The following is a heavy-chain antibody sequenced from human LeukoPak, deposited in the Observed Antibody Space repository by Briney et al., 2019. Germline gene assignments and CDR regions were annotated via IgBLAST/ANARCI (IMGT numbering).Heavy chain of an antibody. V-gene: IGHV3-21*01. J-gene: IGHJ5*01. D-gene: IGHD2-8*02. Sequence: GGSLRLSCAASGFTFSSYAMSWVRQAPGKGLEWVSSISSSSSYIYYADSVKGRFTISRDNVDNVVYLQMNSLGAEDTAVYYCARVAVSGPTGWFDSWGQGTLVIVSS. CDR2: ISSSSSYI. CDR1: GFTFSSYA. CDR3: ARVAVSGPTGWFDS.